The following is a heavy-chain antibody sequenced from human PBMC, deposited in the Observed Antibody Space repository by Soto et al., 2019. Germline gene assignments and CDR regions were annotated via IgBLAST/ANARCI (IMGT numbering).Heavy chain of an antibody. J-gene: IGHJ4*02. CDR3: ARAPFGDYYGSGSLYY. Sequence: QVQLVQSGAEVKKPGSSVKVSCKASGGTFSSYTISWVRQAPGQGLEWMGRIIPILGIANYAQKFQGRVTITADKSTSTAYMELSSLRSEDTAVYYCARAPFGDYYGSGSLYYWGQGTLVTVSS. CDR2: IIPILGIA. CDR1: GGTFSSYT. V-gene: IGHV1-69*02. D-gene: IGHD3-10*01.